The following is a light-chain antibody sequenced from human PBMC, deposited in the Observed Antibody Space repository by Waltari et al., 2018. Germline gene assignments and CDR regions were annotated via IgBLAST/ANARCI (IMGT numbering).Light chain of an antibody. J-gene: IGLJ3*02. CDR2: VNSDGSH. V-gene: IGLV4-69*01. Sequence: CTLSSGHITNVIAWHQQQPGKGPRYLMKVNSDGSHRKGDDIPDRFSGSGSGPERYLTISSLQSEDEAGYYCETGGHGTWVFGGGTKLTVL. CDR1: SGHITNV. CDR3: ETGGHGTWV.